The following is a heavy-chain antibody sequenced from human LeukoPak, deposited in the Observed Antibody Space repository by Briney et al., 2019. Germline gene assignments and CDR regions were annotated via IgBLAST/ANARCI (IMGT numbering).Heavy chain of an antibody. J-gene: IGHJ3*02. D-gene: IGHD3-3*01. CDR1: GFTFSSYS. CDR2: ISSSSSYI. V-gene: IGHV3-21*01. CDR3: AREDTIFGVTDAFDI. Sequence: AGGSLRLSCAASGFTFSSYSMNWVRQAPGKGLEWVSSISSSSSYIYYADSVKGRFTSSRDNAKNSLYLQMNSLRAEDTAVYYCAREDTIFGVTDAFDIWGQGTMVTVSS.